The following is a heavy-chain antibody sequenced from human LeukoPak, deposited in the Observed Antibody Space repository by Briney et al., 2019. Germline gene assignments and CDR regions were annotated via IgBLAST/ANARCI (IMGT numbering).Heavy chain of an antibody. D-gene: IGHD2-21*02. J-gene: IGHJ4*02. CDR2: IRSKAYGATT. CDR1: GFTFGDYA. CDR3: SRDGTAAPEGYFDY. V-gene: IGHV3-49*03. Sequence: GGSLRLSCKASGFTFGDYAMSWFRQAPGKGLEWLGFIRSKAYGATTDYAASVKGRFTVSRDDSKNIAYLQMNSLKSEDTAMYYCSRDGTAAPEGYFDYWGQGTLVTVSS.